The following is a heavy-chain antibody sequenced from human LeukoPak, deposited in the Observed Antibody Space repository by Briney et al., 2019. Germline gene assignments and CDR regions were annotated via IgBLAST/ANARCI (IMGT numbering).Heavy chain of an antibody. Sequence: SETLSLTCAVSAGSFSNYDWSWSWIRQPPGKGLEWIGDVNLRGNTNYNPSLKSRVTISLATSESQFSLRLSSVTAADTAVYFCARDRRHPLLNYGLDVWGQGTMVTVSS. CDR2: VNLRGNT. J-gene: IGHJ6*02. CDR1: AGSFSNYD. CDR3: ARDRRHPLLNYGLDV. D-gene: IGHD1-14*01. V-gene: IGHV4-34*01.